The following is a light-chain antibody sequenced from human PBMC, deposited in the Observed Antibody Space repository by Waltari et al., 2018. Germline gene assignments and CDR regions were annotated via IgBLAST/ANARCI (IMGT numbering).Light chain of an antibody. V-gene: IGKV1-13*02. CDR1: QDISSY. Sequence: IQMSQSPSSLSASVGDRVTITCRASQDISSYLSWYRQKPGKAPQLLIYYANTLATGVPSRFSGSESGTDFILTISSLQPEDCATYYCQQGNTYPWTFGQGTKVEIK. CDR3: QQGNTYPWT. J-gene: IGKJ1*01. CDR2: YAN.